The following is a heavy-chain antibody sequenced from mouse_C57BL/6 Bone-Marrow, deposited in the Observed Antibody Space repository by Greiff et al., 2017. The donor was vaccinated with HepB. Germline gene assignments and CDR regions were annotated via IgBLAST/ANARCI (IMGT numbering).Heavy chain of an antibody. V-gene: IGHV1-62-2*01. Sequence: QVQLKQSGAELVKPGASVKLSCKASGYTFTEYTIHWVKQRSGQGLEWIGWFYPGSGSIKYNEKFKDKATLTADKSSSTVYMELSRLTSEDSAVYFCARHEEYYGSSYWIYFDYWGQGTTLTVSS. D-gene: IGHD1-1*01. CDR2: FYPGSGSI. CDR3: ARHEEYYGSSYWIYFDY. J-gene: IGHJ2*01. CDR1: GYTFTEYT.